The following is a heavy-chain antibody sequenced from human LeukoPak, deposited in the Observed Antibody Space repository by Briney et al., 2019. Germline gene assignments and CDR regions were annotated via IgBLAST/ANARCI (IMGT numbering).Heavy chain of an antibody. CDR1: GFTFSSYA. D-gene: IGHD6-19*01. V-gene: IGHV3-23*01. J-gene: IGHJ6*02. CDR2: ISGSGGST. Sequence: GGSLRLSCAASGFTFSSYAMSWVRQAPGKGVEWVSAISGSGGSTYYADSVKGRFTISRDNSKNALYLQMNSLRAEDTGVYYCAKPIAVAGGRNYYYYGMDVWGQGTTVTVSS. CDR3: AKPIAVAGGRNYYYYGMDV.